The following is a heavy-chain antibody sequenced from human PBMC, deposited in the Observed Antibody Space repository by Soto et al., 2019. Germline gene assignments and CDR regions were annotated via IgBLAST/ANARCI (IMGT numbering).Heavy chain of an antibody. Sequence: RASVKVSCKASGYTFNSHAIHWVRQAPGQRPEWLGWINAGNGNTYYSEKFEGRVXFTRDTAATTVNMELTSLTSEDTAIYYCGRDQSGIGYYVDWFDPWGQGTLVTVSS. CDR3: GRDQSGIGYYVDWFDP. D-gene: IGHD3-10*02. CDR1: GYTFNSHA. J-gene: IGHJ5*02. V-gene: IGHV1-3*01. CDR2: INAGNGNT.